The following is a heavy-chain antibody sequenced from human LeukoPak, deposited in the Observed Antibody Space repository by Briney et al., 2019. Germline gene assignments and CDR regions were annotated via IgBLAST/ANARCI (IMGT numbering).Heavy chain of an antibody. D-gene: IGHD6-13*01. V-gene: IGHV3-21*04. J-gene: IGHJ4*02. CDR1: GFTFSSYS. CDR3: ARGQYSKTREFDY. Sequence: GGSLRLSCAASGFTFSSYSMNWVRQAPGKGLEWVSSISSSSSYIYYADSVKGRFTISRDNAKNSLYLQMNSLRAEDTAVYYCARGQYSKTREFDYWGQGILVTVSS. CDR2: ISSSSSYI.